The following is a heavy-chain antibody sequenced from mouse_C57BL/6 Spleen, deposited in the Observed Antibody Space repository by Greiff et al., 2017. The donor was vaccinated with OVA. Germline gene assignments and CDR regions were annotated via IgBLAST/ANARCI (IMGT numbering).Heavy chain of an antibody. J-gene: IGHJ1*03. CDR2: ISSGGSYT. CDR3: ARSNYGSSYEYFDV. V-gene: IGHV5-6*01. D-gene: IGHD1-1*01. CDR1: GFTFSSYG. Sequence: EVQGVESRGDLVKPGGSLKLSCAASGFTFSSYGMSWVRQTPDKRLEWVATISSGGSYTYYPDSVKGRFTISRDNAKNTLYLQMSSLKSEDTAMYYCARSNYGSSYEYFDVWGTGTTVTVSS.